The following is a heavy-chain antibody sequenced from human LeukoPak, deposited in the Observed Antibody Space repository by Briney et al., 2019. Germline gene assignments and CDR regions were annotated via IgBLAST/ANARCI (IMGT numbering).Heavy chain of an antibody. CDR2: ISSSSSYT. J-gene: IGHJ6*02. V-gene: IGHV3-21*05. CDR3: ARERGYPYYYYGMDV. Sequence: GGSLRLSCAASGFTLSGYNMNWVRQAPGKGLEWVSYISSSSSYTNYADSVKGRFTISRDNAKNSLYLQMNSLRAEDTAVYYCARERGYPYYYYGMDVWGQGTTVTVSS. D-gene: IGHD5-18*01. CDR1: GFTLSGYN.